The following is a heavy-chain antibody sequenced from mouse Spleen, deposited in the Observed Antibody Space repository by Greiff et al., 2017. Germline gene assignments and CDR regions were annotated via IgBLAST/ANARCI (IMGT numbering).Heavy chain of an antibody. V-gene: IGHV14-4*01. D-gene: IGHD2-4*01. CDR1: GFNIRDDY. CDR2: IDPENGDT. J-gene: IGHJ3*01. CDR3: TTGDYDDAVAY. Sequence: EVQLQQSGAELVRPGASVKLSCTASGFNIRDDYMHWVKQRPEQGLEWIGWIDPENGDTEYASKFQGKATITADTSSNTAYLQLSSLTSEDTAVYYCTTGDYDDAVAYWGQGTLVTVSA.